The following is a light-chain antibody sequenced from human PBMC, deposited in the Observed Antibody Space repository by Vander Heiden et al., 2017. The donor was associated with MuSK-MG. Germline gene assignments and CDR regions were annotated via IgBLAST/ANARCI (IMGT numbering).Light chain of an antibody. CDR2: AAS. Sequence: DIQMSQPPSPLSASVGDRVTITCRASQGISNYLTWYQQKPGKVPKLLLYAASTLQSGVPSRFSGSGSVTDFTLTSISLQPAAVATYFSQRHNSAPFTFGHGTKVDIK. CDR1: QGISNY. CDR3: QRHNSAPFT. J-gene: IGKJ3*01. V-gene: IGKV1-27*01.